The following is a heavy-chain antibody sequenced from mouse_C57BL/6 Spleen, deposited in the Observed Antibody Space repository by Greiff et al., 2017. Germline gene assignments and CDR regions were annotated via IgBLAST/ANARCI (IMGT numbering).Heavy chain of an antibody. J-gene: IGHJ2*01. CDR2: IDPSDSYT. CDR1: GYTFTSYW. Sequence: QVQLQQPGAELVMPGASVKLSCKASGYTFTSYWMHWVKQRPGQGLEWIGEIDPSDSYTNYNQTFKGKSTLTVDKSSSTAYMQLSILTSEDSAVYYCARTEKVYFDDWGHCATLTVSS. V-gene: IGHV1-69*01. CDR3: ARTEKVYFDD.